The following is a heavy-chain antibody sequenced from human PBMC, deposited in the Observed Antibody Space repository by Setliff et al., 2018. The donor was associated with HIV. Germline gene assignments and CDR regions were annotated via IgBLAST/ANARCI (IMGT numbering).Heavy chain of an antibody. CDR1: GFTFSDYY. Sequence: GESLKISCAASGFTFSDYYMSWIRQAPGKGLEWVSYISSSSTYRIYADSVKGRFTISRDNAKNSLYLQMNSLRAEDTAVYYCARDQRAGVYGDYNYYFDSWGQGTLVTVS. CDR3: ARDQRAGVYGDYNYYFDS. V-gene: IGHV3-11*05. J-gene: IGHJ4*02. D-gene: IGHD4-17*01. CDR2: ISSSSTYR.